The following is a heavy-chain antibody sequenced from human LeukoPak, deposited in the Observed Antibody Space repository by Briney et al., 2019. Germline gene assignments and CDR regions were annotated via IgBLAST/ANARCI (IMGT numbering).Heavy chain of an antibody. Sequence: GRSLRLSCAASGFTFGYYGMNWVRQAPGKGLEWISYISSGSGTIYYADSVKGRFSISRDDAKSSLYLQVNSLRVEDTAVYYCARVASAWADDYWGQGALVTVSS. CDR3: ARVASAWADDY. V-gene: IGHV3-48*01. CDR1: GFTFGYYG. D-gene: IGHD6-19*01. J-gene: IGHJ4*02. CDR2: ISSGSGTI.